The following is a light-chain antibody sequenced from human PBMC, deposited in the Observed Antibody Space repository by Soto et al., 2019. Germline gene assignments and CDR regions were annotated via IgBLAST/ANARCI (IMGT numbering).Light chain of an antibody. J-gene: IGKJ5*01. CDR3: QQYGSSPIT. CDR2: AAS. CDR1: QSVSSSY. V-gene: IGKV3-20*01. Sequence: ENVLTQSPGTLSLSPAEISTLSCRSSQSVSSSYLAWYQQKPGQAPRLLIYAASSRATGIPDRLSGSGSATDFTLTISGLEPGDFAVYYCQQYGSSPITFGQGTRLEI.